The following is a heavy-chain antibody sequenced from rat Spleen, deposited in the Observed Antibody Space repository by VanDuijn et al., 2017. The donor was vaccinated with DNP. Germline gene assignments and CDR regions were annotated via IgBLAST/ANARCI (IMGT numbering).Heavy chain of an antibody. CDR3: ARQGGTFDY. V-gene: IGHV5S13*01. Sequence: EVQLVESGGGLVRPGRSLKLSCAASGFTFSYYWMAWIRQVPGRGLEWIASITSGSGTTSYLDSVKGRFTISRDDAKDSLSLQMNSLRSEDTATYYCARQGGTFDYWGQGVMVTVSS. J-gene: IGHJ2*01. CDR1: GFTFSYYW. CDR2: ITSGSGTT.